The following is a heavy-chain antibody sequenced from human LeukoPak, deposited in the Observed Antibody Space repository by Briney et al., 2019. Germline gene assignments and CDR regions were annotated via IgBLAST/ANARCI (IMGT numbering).Heavy chain of an antibody. J-gene: IGHJ1*01. CDR3: AKDILRTAMVEYFQH. CDR2: ISGSGGST. CDR1: GFTFSSYG. V-gene: IGHV3-23*01. D-gene: IGHD5-18*01. Sequence: GGSLRLSCAASGFTFSSYGMAWVRQAPGKGLEWVSAISGSGGSTYYADSVKGRFTISRDNSKNTLYLQMNSLRAEDTAVYYCAKDILRTAMVEYFQHWGQGTLVTVSS.